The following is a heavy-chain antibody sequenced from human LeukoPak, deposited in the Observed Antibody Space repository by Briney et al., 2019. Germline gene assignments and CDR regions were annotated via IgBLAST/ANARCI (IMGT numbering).Heavy chain of an antibody. Sequence: PSETLSLTCAVYGGPLSGYYWSWIRQPPGKGLEWIGEINHSGSTNYNPSLKSRVTISVDTSKNQFSLKLSSVTAADTVVYYCARVLYGMDVWGQGTTVTVSS. CDR1: GGPLSGYY. J-gene: IGHJ6*02. CDR2: INHSGST. CDR3: ARVLYGMDV. V-gene: IGHV4-34*01.